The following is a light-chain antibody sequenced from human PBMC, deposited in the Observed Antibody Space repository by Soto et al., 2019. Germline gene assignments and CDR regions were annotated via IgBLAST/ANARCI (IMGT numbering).Light chain of an antibody. V-gene: IGKV1-39*01. J-gene: IGKJ2*01. CDR1: QSISSY. Sequence: DIQMTQSPSSLSASVGARVTITCRASQSISSYLNWYQQKPGKAPKLLIYAASSLQSGVPSRFSGSGSGTDFTLTISSLQPEDFAIYYCQQSESTPPTFGQGTKLEIK. CDR3: QQSESTPPT. CDR2: AAS.